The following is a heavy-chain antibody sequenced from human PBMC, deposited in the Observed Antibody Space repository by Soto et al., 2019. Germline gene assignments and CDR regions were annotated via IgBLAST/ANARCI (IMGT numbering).Heavy chain of an antibody. CDR2: IYYSGST. CDR1: GGSISSYY. D-gene: IGHD5-12*01. CDR3: ARLGYSGYGPFDY. J-gene: IGHJ4*02. Sequence: PSETLSLTCTVSGGSISSYYWSWIRQPPGKGLEWIGYIYYSGSTNYNPSLKSRVTISVDTSKNQFSLKLSSVTAADTAVYYCARLGYSGYGPFDYWGQGTLVTVSS. V-gene: IGHV4-59*08.